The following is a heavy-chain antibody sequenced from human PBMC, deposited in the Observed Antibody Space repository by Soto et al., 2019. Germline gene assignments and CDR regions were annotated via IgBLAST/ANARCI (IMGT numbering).Heavy chain of an antibody. V-gene: IGHV4-39*01. D-gene: IGHD1-1*01. CDR3: ARRDNWSDSHFDY. J-gene: IGHJ4*02. CDR1: GDSISSNTYY. CDR2: IYYSGST. Sequence: QLQLQESGPGLVKPSETLSLTCTVSGDSISSNTYYWGWIRQPPGKGLEWIGTIYYSGSTYYNPSLKSRVAIPVDTSKNQFSLKLSSVTAADTAVYYCARRDNWSDSHFDYWGRGTLVTVSS.